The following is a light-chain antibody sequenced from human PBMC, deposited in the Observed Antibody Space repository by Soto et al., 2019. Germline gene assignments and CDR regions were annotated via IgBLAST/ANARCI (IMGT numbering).Light chain of an antibody. V-gene: IGKV3-11*01. Sequence: EIVLTQSPATLSLSPGERATLSCRASQSVSGYLAWYQQKPGQAPKLLIYDASNRATGIPARFSGSGSGTDFTLTISSLEPEDFAVYYCQQRSRTFGQGTKVDIK. CDR1: QSVSGY. CDR2: DAS. CDR3: QQRSRT. J-gene: IGKJ1*01.